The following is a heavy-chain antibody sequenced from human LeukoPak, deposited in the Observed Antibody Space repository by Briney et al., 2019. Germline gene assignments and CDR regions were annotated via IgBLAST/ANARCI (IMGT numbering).Heavy chain of an antibody. CDR3: ARGRFGVAAAGTPFDY. CDR1: GGSFSGYY. V-gene: IGHV4-34*01. J-gene: IGHJ4*02. Sequence: SETLSLTCAVYGGSFSGYYWSWIRQPPGKGLEWIGEINHSGSTNYNPSLKSRVTISVDTSKNQFSLKLSSVTAADTAVYYCARGRFGVAAAGTPFDYWGQGTLVTVSS. CDR2: INHSGST. D-gene: IGHD6-13*01.